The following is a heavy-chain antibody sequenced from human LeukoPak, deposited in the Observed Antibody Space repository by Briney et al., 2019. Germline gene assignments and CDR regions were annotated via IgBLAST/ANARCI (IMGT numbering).Heavy chain of an antibody. Sequence: KSSETLSLTCTVSGGSISIFYWSWIRQPPGKGLEWIGDIYYSGTTNYNPSLKSRVTISLDTSKNQFSLRLSSVTAADTAVYYCARIDAVAATPTSFDYWGQGTLVTVSS. CDR1: GGSISIFY. D-gene: IGHD6-19*01. CDR3: ARIDAVAATPTSFDY. V-gene: IGHV4-59*01. CDR2: IYYSGTT. J-gene: IGHJ4*02.